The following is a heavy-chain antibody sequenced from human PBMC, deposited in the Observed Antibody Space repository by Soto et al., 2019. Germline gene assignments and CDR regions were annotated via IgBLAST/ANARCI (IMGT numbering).Heavy chain of an antibody. CDR3: ARHHGSPGSYFGLDV. V-gene: IGHV5-51*01. CDR2: IYPGDSDT. CDR1: GYSFTSYW. J-gene: IGHJ6*02. D-gene: IGHD6-13*01. Sequence: GESLKISCKGSGYSFTSYWINWVRQMPGKGLEWMGIIYPGDSDTRYSPSFQVQVTISADKSIDTAYLQWRSLKASDTAVYYCARHHGSPGSYFGLDVWGQGTTVTVSS.